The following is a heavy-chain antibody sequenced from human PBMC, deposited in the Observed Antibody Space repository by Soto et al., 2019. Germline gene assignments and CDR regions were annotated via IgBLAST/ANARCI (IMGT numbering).Heavy chain of an antibody. CDR1: GFIFSNSG. CDR2: ISGYSGET. J-gene: IGHJ4*02. Sequence: QVQLVQSGAELKRPGASVKVSCKTSGFIFSNSGITWVRQAPGQGLEWMGWISGYSGETNYAQKFQGRVTVTADTSTXXXXXXXXXXXXXXXXXXXXXXXXRGDYCTGGGCYSDYWGQGTLVTVSS. D-gene: IGHD2-8*02. CDR3: XXXXRGDYCTGGGCYSDY. V-gene: IGHV1-18*01.